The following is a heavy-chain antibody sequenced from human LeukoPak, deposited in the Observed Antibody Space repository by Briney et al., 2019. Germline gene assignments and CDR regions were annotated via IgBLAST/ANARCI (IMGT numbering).Heavy chain of an antibody. V-gene: IGHV4-61*02. J-gene: IGHJ5*02. Sequence: SETLSLTCTASGGSISSSDYFWSWIRQPAGKGLEWIGRINSRGSTNYNPSLKSRVTLSVDTSKNQFSLKLTSVTVADTAVYYCARYRLGWFDPWGQGTRVTVSS. CDR3: ARYRLGWFDP. CDR2: INSRGST. D-gene: IGHD6-25*01. CDR1: GGSISSSDYF.